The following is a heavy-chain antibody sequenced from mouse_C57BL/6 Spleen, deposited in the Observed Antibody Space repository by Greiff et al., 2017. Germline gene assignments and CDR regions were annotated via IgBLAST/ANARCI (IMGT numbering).Heavy chain of an antibody. CDR3: ARQGDDCGGSYYAMGY. J-gene: IGHJ4*01. CDR2: ISSGGSYT. D-gene: IGHD2-4*01. CDR1: GFTFSSYG. Sequence: EVKLVESGGDLVKPGGSLKLSCAASGFTFSSYGMSWVRQTPDKRLEWVATISSGGSYTYYPDSVKGRFTISRDNAKNTLYLQMSSLKSEDTAVYYCARQGDDCGGSYYAMGYWGQGTSVTASS. V-gene: IGHV5-6*02.